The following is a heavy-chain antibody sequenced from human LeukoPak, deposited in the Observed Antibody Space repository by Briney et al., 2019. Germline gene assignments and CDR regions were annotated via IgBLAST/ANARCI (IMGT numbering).Heavy chain of an antibody. CDR2: ISDSGSTK. D-gene: IGHD3-10*01. CDR3: ASYYNNSGGRGDY. J-gene: IGHJ4*02. V-gene: IGHV3-11*01. CDR1: GFTFSDYY. Sequence: GGSLRLSCAASGFTFSDYYMSWIRQAPGKGLEWVSYISDSGSTKYYADSVKGRFTISRDNAKNSLYLQMNSLRAEDTALYYCASYYNNSGGRGDYWGQGILVTVSS.